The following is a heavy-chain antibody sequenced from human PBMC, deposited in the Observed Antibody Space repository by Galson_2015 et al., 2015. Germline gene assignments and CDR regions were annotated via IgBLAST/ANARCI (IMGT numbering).Heavy chain of an antibody. V-gene: IGHV3-11*01. J-gene: IGHJ4*02. CDR1: GFIFSDYY. Sequence: SLRLSCAASGFIFSDYYMNWIRQAPGKGLEWVSYISSGGDTIYYADSVKGRFTISRDNAKSSLSLQMDSLRAEDTALYYCASARIPVTGSHYFDYWGQGTLVTVSS. CDR3: ASARIPVTGSHYFDY. CDR2: ISSGGDTI. D-gene: IGHD6-19*01.